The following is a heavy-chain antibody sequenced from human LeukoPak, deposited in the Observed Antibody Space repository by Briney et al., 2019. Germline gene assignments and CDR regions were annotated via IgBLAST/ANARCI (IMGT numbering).Heavy chain of an antibody. CDR3: ARTVTVVTPAYNWFDP. D-gene: IGHD4-23*01. V-gene: IGHV1-18*01. J-gene: IGHJ5*02. CDR2: ISAYNGNT. Sequence: ASVKVSCKASGYTFTSYGISWVRQAPGQGLEWMGWISAYNGNTNYAQKLQGRVTMTTDTSTSTAYMELRSLRSDDTAVYYCARTVTVVTPAYNWFDPWGQGALVTVSS. CDR1: GYTFTSYG.